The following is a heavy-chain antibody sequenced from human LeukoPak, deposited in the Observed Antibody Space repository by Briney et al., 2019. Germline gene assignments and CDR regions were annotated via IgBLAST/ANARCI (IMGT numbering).Heavy chain of an antibody. Sequence: PGGSLRLSCAASEFTFSSYAMSWVRQAPGKGLEWVSAIGGSGGYIYYADSVKGRFTISRDNSKNTLYLQLNSLRAEDTAVYFCAKDPIEYSSSSGSYYMNVWGKGTTVTVSS. J-gene: IGHJ6*03. V-gene: IGHV3-23*01. CDR3: AKDPIEYSSSSGSYYMNV. D-gene: IGHD6-6*01. CDR1: EFTFSSYA. CDR2: IGGSGGYI.